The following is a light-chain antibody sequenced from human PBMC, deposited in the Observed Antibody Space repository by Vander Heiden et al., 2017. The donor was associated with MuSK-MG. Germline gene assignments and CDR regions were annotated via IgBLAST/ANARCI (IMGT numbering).Light chain of an antibody. CDR2: GVS. CDR3: MQRLQDPPTCS. V-gene: IGKV2D-29*01. J-gene: IGKJ2*02. Sequence: SVITQPPLSLSVTPGQPASISCKSRPSLHLGPETCLHWSRQQPGPPPPPLIYGVSTRFSGVPDRFSCSGSATNFTLTISRVEPEDVGIYYCMQRLQDPPTCSFGQGTKLEIK. CDR1: PSLHLGPETC.